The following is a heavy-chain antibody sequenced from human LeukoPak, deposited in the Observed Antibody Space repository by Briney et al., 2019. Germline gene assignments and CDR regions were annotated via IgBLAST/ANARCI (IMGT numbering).Heavy chain of an antibody. J-gene: IGHJ6*03. CDR3: ARRTRSFGYAYGDAYYYYYMDV. Sequence: SETLSLTCTVSGGSGSSDSWSWIRQPPGQGLEWIGYISYSGSTSYNPSLKSRVTISVDPSKSQLSLKLRSVTAADTAVYYCARRTRSFGYAYGDAYYYYYMDVWGKGTTVIVS. CDR2: ISYSGST. V-gene: IGHV4-59*02. CDR1: GGSGSSDS. D-gene: IGHD4/OR15-4a*01.